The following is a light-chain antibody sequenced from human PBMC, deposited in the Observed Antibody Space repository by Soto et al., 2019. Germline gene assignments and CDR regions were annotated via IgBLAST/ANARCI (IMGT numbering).Light chain of an antibody. V-gene: IGKV1-5*01. CDR2: DAS. Sequence: DIQMTQSPSTLSASVGDRVTITCRASQSISSWLAWYQQKPGKAPKLLIYDASSLESGVPSRFSGSGSGTELPLTISSLQPVDFATSYSQQYNSYPVYTFGQGTKLEIK. J-gene: IGKJ2*01. CDR1: QSISSW. CDR3: QQYNSYPVYT.